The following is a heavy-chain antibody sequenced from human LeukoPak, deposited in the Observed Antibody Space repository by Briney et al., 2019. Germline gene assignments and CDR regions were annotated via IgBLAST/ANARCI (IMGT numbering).Heavy chain of an antibody. CDR3: AKGGQIAAAGTPPDY. D-gene: IGHD6-13*01. J-gene: IGHJ4*02. Sequence: PGRSLRLSCAASGFTFDDYAMHWVRQAPGKGLEWVSGISWNSGSIGYADSVKGRFTISRDNSRNSLYLQMNSLRAEDTALYYCAKGGQIAAAGTPPDYWGQGTLVTVSS. CDR1: GFTFDDYA. CDR2: ISWNSGSI. V-gene: IGHV3-9*01.